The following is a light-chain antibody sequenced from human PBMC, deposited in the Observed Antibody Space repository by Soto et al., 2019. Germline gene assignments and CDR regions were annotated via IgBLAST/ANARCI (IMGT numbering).Light chain of an antibody. V-gene: IGLV2-14*01. J-gene: IGLJ2*01. CDR1: SSDVGGYNY. CDR3: SSYTSSNTRVV. Sequence: QSALTQPASVSGSPGQSITISCTGSSSDVGGYNYVSWYQQHPGKAPKVMIYDVSNRPSGVSNRFSGSKSGKTASLTISGLQAEDEADYYSSSYTSSNTRVVFGGGTKLTVL. CDR2: DVS.